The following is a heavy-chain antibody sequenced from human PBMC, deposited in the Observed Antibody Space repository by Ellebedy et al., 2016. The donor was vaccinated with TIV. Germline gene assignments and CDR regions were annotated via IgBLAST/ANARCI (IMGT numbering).Heavy chain of an antibody. V-gene: IGHV1-69*13. Sequence: ASVKVSCKASGGTFNSHAISWVRQAPGQGLEWMGGITGMFRTVNYAQKFQGRVTITADEFMSTAYMDLSSLRSEDTAVYYCARGSAYYHRYFYYWGQGTLVTVSS. CDR1: GGTFNSHA. CDR2: ITGMFRTV. CDR3: ARGSAYYHRYFYY. D-gene: IGHD3-22*01. J-gene: IGHJ4*02.